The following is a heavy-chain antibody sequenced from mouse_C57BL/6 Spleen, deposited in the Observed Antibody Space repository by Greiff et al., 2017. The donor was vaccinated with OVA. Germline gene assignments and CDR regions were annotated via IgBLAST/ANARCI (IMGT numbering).Heavy chain of an antibody. CDR2: IWSGGST. CDR1: GFSLTSYG. V-gene: IGHV2-2*01. J-gene: IGHJ1*03. D-gene: IGHD1-1*01. Sequence: VQLQQSGPGLVQPSQSLSITCTVSGFSLTSYGVHWVRQSPGKGLEWLGVIWSGGSTDYNAAFISRLSISKDNSKSQVFFKMNSLQADDTAIYYCARTDNYGGYFDVWGTGTTVTVSS. CDR3: ARTDNYGGYFDV.